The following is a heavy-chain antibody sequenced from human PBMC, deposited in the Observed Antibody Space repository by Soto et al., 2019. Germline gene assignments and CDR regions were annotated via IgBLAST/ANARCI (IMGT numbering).Heavy chain of an antibody. V-gene: IGHV3-21*01. Sequence: EVQLVESGGSLVKPGGSLRLSCAASGFTFSSFAMNWVRQAPGKGLGWVSSISSSSFYIYYADSVKGRFTISRDNAKKSLFLQMNSLRAEDTAVYYCAREPTYYYDGSGYYYDYWGQGTLVTVSS. CDR2: ISSSSFYI. CDR3: AREPTYYYDGSGYYYDY. J-gene: IGHJ4*02. D-gene: IGHD3-22*01. CDR1: GFTFSSFA.